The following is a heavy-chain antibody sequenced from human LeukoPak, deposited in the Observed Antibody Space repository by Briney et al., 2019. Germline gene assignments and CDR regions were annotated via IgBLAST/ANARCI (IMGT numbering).Heavy chain of an antibody. Sequence: PSETLSLTCTVSGGSISSYYWSWIRQPPGKGLEWTGYIYYSGSTNYNPSLKSRATISVDTSKNQFSLKLSSVTAADTAVYYCARHSGIAVAGSPFDYWGQGTLVTVSS. CDR1: GGSISSYY. V-gene: IGHV4-59*08. CDR3: ARHSGIAVAGSPFDY. D-gene: IGHD6-19*01. CDR2: IYYSGST. J-gene: IGHJ4*02.